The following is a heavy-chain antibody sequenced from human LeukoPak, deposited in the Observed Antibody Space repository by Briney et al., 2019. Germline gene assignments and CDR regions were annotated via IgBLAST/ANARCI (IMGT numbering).Heavy chain of an antibody. V-gene: IGHV4-59*01. CDR2: IYYSGST. J-gene: IGHJ6*03. D-gene: IGHD3-22*01. Sequence: TSETLSLTCTVSGGSISSYYWSWIRQPPGKGLEWIGYIYYSGSTNYNPSLKSRVTISVDTSKNQFSLKLSSVTAADTAVYYCARDSYYYDSSGYYGSYMDVWGKGTTVTVSS. CDR3: ARDSYYYDSSGYYGSYMDV. CDR1: GGSISSYY.